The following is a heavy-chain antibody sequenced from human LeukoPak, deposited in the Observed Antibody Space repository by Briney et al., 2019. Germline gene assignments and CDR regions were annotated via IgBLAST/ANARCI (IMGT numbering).Heavy chain of an antibody. Sequence: PGGSLRPSCAASGFTFSSYSMNWVRQAPGKGLEWVSSISSSSSYIYYADSVKGRFTISRDNAKNSLYLQMNSLRAEDTAVYYCAKGYSNYYYYYMDVWGKGTTVTVSS. D-gene: IGHD4-11*01. J-gene: IGHJ6*03. V-gene: IGHV3-21*04. CDR3: AKGYSNYYYYYMDV. CDR2: ISSSSSYI. CDR1: GFTFSSYS.